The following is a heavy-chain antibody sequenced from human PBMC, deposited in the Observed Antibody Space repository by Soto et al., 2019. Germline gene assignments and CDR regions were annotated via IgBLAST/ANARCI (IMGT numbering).Heavy chain of an antibody. CDR1: GDSVSSNSAA. Sequence: QSQTLSLTCAISGDSVSSNSAAWNWIRQSPSRGLEWLGRTYYRSKWYNDYAVSVKSRITINPDTSKNQFSLQLKSVTPEETAVYYCAREEWCSGGSCYFPTYYYYYYMDVWGKGTTVTVSS. CDR3: AREEWCSGGSCYFPTYYYYYYMDV. CDR2: TYYRSKWYN. D-gene: IGHD2-15*01. J-gene: IGHJ6*03. V-gene: IGHV6-1*01.